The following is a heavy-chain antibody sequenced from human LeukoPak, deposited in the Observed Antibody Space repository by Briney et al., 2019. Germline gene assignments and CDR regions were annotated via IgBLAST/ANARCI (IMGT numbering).Heavy chain of an antibody. D-gene: IGHD2-2*01. J-gene: IGHJ5*02. CDR2: ISYDGSNK. CDR1: GFTFSSYG. Sequence: GGSLRLSCAASGFTFSSYGMHWVRQAPGKGLEWVAVISYDGSNKYYVDSVKGRFTISRDNSRNTPYLQMNSLSAEDTAVYYCAKDSSPYCSSTSCYYNWFDPWGQGTLVTVSS. V-gene: IGHV3-30*18. CDR3: AKDSSPYCSSTSCYYNWFDP.